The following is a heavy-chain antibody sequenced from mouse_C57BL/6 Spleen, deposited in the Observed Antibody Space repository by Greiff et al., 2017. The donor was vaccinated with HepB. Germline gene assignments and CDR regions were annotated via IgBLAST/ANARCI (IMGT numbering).Heavy chain of an antibody. D-gene: IGHD2-4*01. CDR3: ARGGYDYPFAY. CDR1: GYAFTNYL. Sequence: VQLMESGAELVRPGTSVKVSCKASGYAFTNYLIEWVKQRPGQGLEWIGVINPGSGGTNYNEKFKGKATLTADKSSSTAYMQLSSLTSEDSAVYFCARGGYDYPFAYWGQGTLVTVSA. J-gene: IGHJ3*01. V-gene: IGHV1-54*01. CDR2: INPGSGGT.